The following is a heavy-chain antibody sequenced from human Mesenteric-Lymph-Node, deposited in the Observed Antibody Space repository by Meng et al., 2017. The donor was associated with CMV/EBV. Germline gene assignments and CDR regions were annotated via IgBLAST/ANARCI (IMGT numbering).Heavy chain of an antibody. CDR3: ARDPDKKWLYLDY. J-gene: IGHJ4*02. Sequence: SLKISCAASGFTFSSYAMHWVRQAPGKGLEWVAVISYDGSNKYYADSVKGRFTISRDNSKNTLYLQMNSLRTEDTAVYYCARDPDKKWLYLDYWGQGTLVTVSS. CDR1: GFTFSSYA. V-gene: IGHV3-30-3*01. CDR2: ISYDGSNK. D-gene: IGHD3-22*01.